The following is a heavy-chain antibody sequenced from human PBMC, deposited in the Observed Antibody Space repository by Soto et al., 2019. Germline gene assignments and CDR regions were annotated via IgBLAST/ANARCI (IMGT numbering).Heavy chain of an antibody. D-gene: IGHD3-9*01. CDR1: GGTFSSYA. CDR3: ARDEQSYDILTGPRYPGYYYYGMDV. Sequence: VASVKVSCKASGGTFSSYAISWVRQAPGQGLEWMGGIIPIFGTANYAQKFQGRVTITADESTSTAYMELSSLRSEDTAVYYCARDEQSYDILTGPRYPGYYYYGMDVWGQGTTVTVSS. J-gene: IGHJ6*02. CDR2: IIPIFGTA. V-gene: IGHV1-69*13.